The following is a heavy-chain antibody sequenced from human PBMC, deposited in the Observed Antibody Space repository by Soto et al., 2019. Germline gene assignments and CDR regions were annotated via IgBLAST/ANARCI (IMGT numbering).Heavy chain of an antibody. CDR1: GFSISSGTYY. CDR2: IYYSGNT. D-gene: IGHD6-6*01. J-gene: IGHJ4*01. Sequence: SAILSLTCTVSGFSISSGTYYWGWVRQSPGKGLEWIGTIYYSGNTYYKQSLKSRVTISIDTSKNQFSLKLNSVTAADTAVYFCARHARTSGSFSTSSVRTEFDYWGHGTLVTVSS. CDR3: ARHARTSGSFSTSSVRTEFDY. V-gene: IGHV4-39*01.